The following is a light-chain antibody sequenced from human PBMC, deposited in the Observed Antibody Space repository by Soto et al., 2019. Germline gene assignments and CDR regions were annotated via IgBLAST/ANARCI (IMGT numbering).Light chain of an antibody. CDR2: DVS. V-gene: IGLV2-11*01. J-gene: IGLJ1*01. Sequence: QSVLTQPRSVSGSPGQSVTIPCTGTSSDVGGYNYVSWYQQHPGKAPKLMIYDVSKRPSGVPDRFSGSKSGNTASLTISGLQAEDEADYYCCSYAGSYTFYVFGTGTKLTVL. CDR3: CSYAGSYTFYV. CDR1: SSDVGGYNY.